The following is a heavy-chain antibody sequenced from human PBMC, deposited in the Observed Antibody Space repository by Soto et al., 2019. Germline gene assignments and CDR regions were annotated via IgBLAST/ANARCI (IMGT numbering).Heavy chain of an antibody. J-gene: IGHJ5*02. D-gene: IGHD3-3*01. V-gene: IGHV4-39*01. CDR2: IYYSGST. Sequence: SETLSLTCTVSGGSISSSSYYWGWIRQPPGKGLEWIGSIYYSGSTYYNPSLKSRVTISVDTSKNQFSLKLSSVTAADTAVYYCARRFNFWGGYPSYWFDPWGQGTLVTVSS. CDR3: ARRFNFWGGYPSYWFDP. CDR1: GGSISSSSYY.